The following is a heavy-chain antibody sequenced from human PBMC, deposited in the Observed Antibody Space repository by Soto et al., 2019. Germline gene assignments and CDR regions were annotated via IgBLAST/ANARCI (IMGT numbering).Heavy chain of an antibody. J-gene: IGHJ3*02. Sequence: EVQLVESGGGLVQPGGSLRLSCTASGLTFSGYWMHWVRQAPGKRLLWVSRINSDGSSTSYADSVKGRFTISRDDAKNTLYLQMSSLRAEDTAVYYCARLRWDAFDIRGQGTMVTVSS. V-gene: IGHV3-74*01. CDR2: INSDGSST. CDR1: GLTFSGYW. D-gene: IGHD4-17*01. CDR3: ARLRWDAFDI.